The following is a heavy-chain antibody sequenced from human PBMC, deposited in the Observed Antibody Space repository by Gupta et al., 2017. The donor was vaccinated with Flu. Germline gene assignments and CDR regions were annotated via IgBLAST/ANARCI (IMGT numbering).Heavy chain of an antibody. CDR2: VTPMPGIT. D-gene: IGHD3-22*01. J-gene: IGHJ4*02. CDR1: GGTFIGYG. CDR3: ARRDRIVETGAFDY. Sequence: QVQLVQSGAEVKKPGSSVKVSCKASGGTFIGYGVIWVRQAPGQGLEWMGGVTPMPGITNYAQKFQDRVTIIVDESTTTAYMELSSLRSEDTAMYYCARRDRIVETGAFDYWGQGTLVTVSS. V-gene: IGHV1-69*01.